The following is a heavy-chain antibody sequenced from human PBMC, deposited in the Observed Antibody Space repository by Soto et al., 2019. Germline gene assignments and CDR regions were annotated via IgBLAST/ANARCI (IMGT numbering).Heavy chain of an antibody. CDR3: AICYCSVGSCFTCWHFDL. V-gene: IGHV1-18*01. CDR1: GYSFDTFG. CDR2: ISIEKGDT. Sequence: QVKVVQSGAEVKKPGASVKVACKASGYSFDTFGMSWVRQAPGQGLEWMGWISIEKGDTNSAQKFQDRVTMATDTATSTAYMELRSLTSDDTAVYYCAICYCSVGSCFTCWHFDLWGRGTLVTVSS. D-gene: IGHD2-15*01. J-gene: IGHJ2*01.